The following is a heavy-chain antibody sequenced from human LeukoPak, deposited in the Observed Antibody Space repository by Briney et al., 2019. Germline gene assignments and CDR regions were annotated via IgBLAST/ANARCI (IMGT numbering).Heavy chain of an antibody. J-gene: IGHJ4*02. D-gene: IGHD3-22*01. CDR2: IYYSGST. CDR1: GGSISSYY. CDR3: ARGRNYYDSSGYYYVTHFDY. Sequence: PSETLSLTCTVSGGSISSYYWSWIRQPPGKELEWIGYIYYSGSTNYNPPLKSRVTISVDTSKNQFSLKLSSVTAADTAVYYCARGRNYYDSSGYYYVTHFDYWGQGTLVTVSS. V-gene: IGHV4-59*01.